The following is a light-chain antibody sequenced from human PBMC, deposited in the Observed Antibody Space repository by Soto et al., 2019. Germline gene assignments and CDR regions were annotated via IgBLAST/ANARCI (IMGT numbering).Light chain of an antibody. CDR2: DAS. V-gene: IGKV3-11*01. Sequence: EIVLTQSPVTLSLSPGERATLSCRASHSVSSDLLWYQQKPGQSPRLLISDASNRATGIPARFSGSGSGTDFILTISRLEPEDFAGYYCQQRNRWPLTFGGGTRVEIK. J-gene: IGKJ4*01. CDR3: QQRNRWPLT. CDR1: HSVSSD.